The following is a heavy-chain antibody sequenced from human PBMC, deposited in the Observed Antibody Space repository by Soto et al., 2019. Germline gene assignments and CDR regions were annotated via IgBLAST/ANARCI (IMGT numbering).Heavy chain of an antibody. Sequence: TLSLTCHMSGGSYSISTYSWSWIRQPPGKALQWIGFIYQSGVTSYNPSLASRVSISLDRSNNQCSLKLKSVTAADTAVYFCAGMPYTSGLRFDPWGPGTLVTVSS. D-gene: IGHD6-19*01. J-gene: IGHJ5*02. CDR1: GGSYSISTYS. CDR3: AGMPYTSGLRFDP. CDR2: IYQSGVT. V-gene: IGHV4-30-2*01.